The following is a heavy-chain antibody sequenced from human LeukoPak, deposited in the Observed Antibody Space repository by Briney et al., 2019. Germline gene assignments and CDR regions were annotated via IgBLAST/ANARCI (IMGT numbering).Heavy chain of an antibody. D-gene: IGHD2-2*01. CDR2: ISKSNSYI. V-gene: IGHV3-21*01. CDR1: GFTFRSYS. CDR3: ARGGYCNSTSCYVID. J-gene: IGHJ4*02. Sequence: PGGSLRLSCAASGFTFRSYSMSWVRQAPGKGLEWVSSISKSNSYIYYADSVKSRFTISRDNAKNSLSLQMNSLRAEDTAVYYCARGGYCNSTSCYVIDWGQGTPVTVSS.